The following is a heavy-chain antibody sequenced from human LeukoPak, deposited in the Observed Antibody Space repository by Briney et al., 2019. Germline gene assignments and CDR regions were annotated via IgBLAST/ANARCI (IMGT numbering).Heavy chain of an antibody. D-gene: IGHD3-10*01. Sequence: PGGSLRLSCAASGFTFSNAWMSWVRQAPGKGLEWVGRIKSETDGGTTDYAAPVKGRFTISRDDSKNTLYLQINSLKTEDTAVYYCTTGDPMVRGVLDYWGQGTLVTVSS. CDR1: GFTFSNAW. CDR3: TTGDPMVRGVLDY. CDR2: IKSETDGGTT. J-gene: IGHJ4*02. V-gene: IGHV3-15*01.